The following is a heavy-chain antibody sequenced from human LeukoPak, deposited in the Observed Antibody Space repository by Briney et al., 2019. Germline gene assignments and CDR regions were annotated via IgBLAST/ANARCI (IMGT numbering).Heavy chain of an antibody. D-gene: IGHD6-19*01. CDR2: IRYDGSNK. J-gene: IGHJ4*02. Sequence: GGSLRLSCAASGFTFSSYGMHWVRQAPGKGLEWVAFIRYDGSNKYYADSVKGRFTISRDNSKNTLYLQMNSLRDEDTAVYYCAKDQNSYSSGWLHYWGQGTLVTVSS. V-gene: IGHV3-30*02. CDR3: AKDQNSYSSGWLHY. CDR1: GFTFSSYG.